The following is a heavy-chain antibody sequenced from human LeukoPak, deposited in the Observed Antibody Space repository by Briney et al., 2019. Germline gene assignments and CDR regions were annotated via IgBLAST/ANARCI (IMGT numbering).Heavy chain of an antibody. CDR1: GFTVSSYS. CDR2: ISSSGSMI. Sequence: PGGSLRLSCAASGFTVSSYSMNWVRQVPGKGLEWVSHISSSGSMIWYADFVKGRFTISRDNSKNTLYLQMNSLRAEDTAVYYCAKVPYDFWSGYHFDYWGQGTLVTVSS. D-gene: IGHD3-3*01. V-gene: IGHV3-48*01. CDR3: AKVPYDFWSGYHFDY. J-gene: IGHJ4*02.